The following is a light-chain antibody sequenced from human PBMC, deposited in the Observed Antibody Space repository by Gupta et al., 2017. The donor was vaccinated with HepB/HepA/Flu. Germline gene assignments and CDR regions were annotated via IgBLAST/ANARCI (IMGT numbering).Light chain of an antibody. CDR3: QKWHYSSGT. Sequence: DIQMTHSPSTLSASVGDRVTITLRASESINVWLAWYQQKPGKAPKLLIYQASTVESGVPSRFGGSGYGTEFTLTIDSRQPDDFATYYCQKWHYSSGTFGPGTKVDLK. CDR1: ESINVW. V-gene: IGKV1-5*03. CDR2: QAS. J-gene: IGKJ1*01.